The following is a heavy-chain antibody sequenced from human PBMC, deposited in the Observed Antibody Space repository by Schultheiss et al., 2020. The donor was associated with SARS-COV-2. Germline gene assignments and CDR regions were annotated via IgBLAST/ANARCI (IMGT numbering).Heavy chain of an antibody. CDR1: GYTFNTYG. D-gene: IGHD2-15*01. J-gene: IGHJ4*02. CDR3: ASAPDCSGGSCYFDY. V-gene: IGHV1-69*13. Sequence: SVKVSCKASGYTFNTYGLSWVRQAPGQGLEWMGGIIPIFGTANYAQKFQGRVTITADESTSTAYMELSSLRSEDTAVYYCASAPDCSGGSCYFDYWGQGTLVTVSS. CDR2: IIPIFGTA.